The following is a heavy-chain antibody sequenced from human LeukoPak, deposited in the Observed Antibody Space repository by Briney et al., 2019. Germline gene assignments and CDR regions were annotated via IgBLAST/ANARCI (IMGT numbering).Heavy chain of an antibody. V-gene: IGHV4-31*03. CDR2: IYYSGST. Sequence: SQTLSLTCTVSGGSISSGGYYWSWIRQHPGKGLEWIGYIYYSGSTNYNPSLKSRVTMSVDTSKNQFSLKLSSVTAADTAVYYCARAPREGYGSGPSVWFDPWGQGTLVTVSS. CDR3: ARAPREGYGSGPSVWFDP. D-gene: IGHD3-10*01. CDR1: GGSISSGGYY. J-gene: IGHJ5*02.